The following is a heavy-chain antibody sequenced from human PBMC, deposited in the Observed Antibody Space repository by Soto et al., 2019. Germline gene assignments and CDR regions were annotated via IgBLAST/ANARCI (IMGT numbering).Heavy chain of an antibody. Sequence: SETLSLTCTVSGGSISSSSYYWGWIRQPPGKGLEWIGSIYYSGSTYYNPSLKSRVTISVDTSKNQFSLKLSSVTAADTAVYYCARHGDFWSGYPIDPWGQGTLVTVSS. CDR1: GGSISSSSYY. CDR2: IYYSGST. J-gene: IGHJ5*02. CDR3: ARHGDFWSGYPIDP. V-gene: IGHV4-39*01. D-gene: IGHD3-3*01.